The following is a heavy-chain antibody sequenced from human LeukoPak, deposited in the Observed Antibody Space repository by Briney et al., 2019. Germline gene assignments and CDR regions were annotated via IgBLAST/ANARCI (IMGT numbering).Heavy chain of an antibody. J-gene: IGHJ6*03. CDR3: ARTSYTSGYYYYYMDV. V-gene: IGHV4-59*01. Sequence: PSETLSLTCTVSGGSISTYYWSWIRQPPGKGLEWIGCIYYSGSTTYNPSLKSRVTISIDTSKNQFSLKLSSVTAADTAVYYCARTSYTSGYYYYYMDVWGKGTTVTVSS. CDR2: IYYSGST. D-gene: IGHD3-22*01. CDR1: GGSISTYY.